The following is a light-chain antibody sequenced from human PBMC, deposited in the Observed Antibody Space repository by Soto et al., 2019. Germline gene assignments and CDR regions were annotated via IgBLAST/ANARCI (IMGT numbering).Light chain of an antibody. Sequence: EIVLTHSPATLSLSPGERATLSCRASQRVSSSYLAWYPQKPGQAPRLLIYGAYTRATGIPDRLSGSRSGKDFTLSISRVEPEDFAVYYCQQKGTFGGGTKVEIK. CDR2: GAY. J-gene: IGKJ4*01. V-gene: IGKV3-20*01. CDR1: QRVSSSY. CDR3: QQKGT.